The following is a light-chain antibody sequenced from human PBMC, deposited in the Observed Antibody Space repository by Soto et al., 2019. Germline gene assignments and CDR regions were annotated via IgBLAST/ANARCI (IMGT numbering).Light chain of an antibody. CDR1: NIGSKS. V-gene: IGLV3-21*04. CDR3: KVWDSSSDHVV. J-gene: IGLJ2*01. Sequence: SYELTQPPSVSVAPGKTARITCGGNNIGSKSVHWYQQKPGQAPVLVIYYDIDRPSGIPERFSGSNSGNTATLTSSRVEAGDEADYYCKVWDSSSDHVVFGGGTQLTVL. CDR2: YDI.